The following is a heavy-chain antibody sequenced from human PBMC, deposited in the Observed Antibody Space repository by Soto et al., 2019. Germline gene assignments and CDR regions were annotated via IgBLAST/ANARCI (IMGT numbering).Heavy chain of an antibody. CDR2: LIPSYGTA. V-gene: IGHV1-69*01. CDR3: TKGQGGFRFAQFVGGGNGMDV. CDR1: GDNFGYYA. D-gene: IGHD1-26*01. Sequence: QVVLVQSGAEGKKPGSSVRVSCRASGDNFGYYALSWVREAPGQGLEWMGGLIPSYGTADYAKKFQGRVTIPAYQSTNTVYMEIHSLKPDVTAVYFCTKGQGGFRFAQFVGGGNGMDVWGQGTTVVVSS. J-gene: IGHJ6*02.